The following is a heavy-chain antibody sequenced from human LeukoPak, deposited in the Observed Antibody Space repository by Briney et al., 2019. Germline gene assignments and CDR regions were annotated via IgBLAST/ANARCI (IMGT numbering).Heavy chain of an antibody. D-gene: IGHD3-22*01. CDR1: GYRFSDYW. J-gene: IGHJ4*02. CDR2: IYPGDSAI. V-gene: IGHV5-51*01. Sequence: GESLKISCKSSGYRFSDYWIGWVRQMPGKGLEWMGIIYPGDSAIRYSPSFQGQVTFSADKSISTAYLQWSSLKASDTAMYYCAKYYYDRSVGPFDYWGQGTLVTVSS. CDR3: AKYYYDRSVGPFDY.